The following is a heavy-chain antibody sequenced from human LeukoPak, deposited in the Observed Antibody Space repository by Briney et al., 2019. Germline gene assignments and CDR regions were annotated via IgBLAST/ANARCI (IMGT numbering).Heavy chain of an antibody. D-gene: IGHD3-22*01. J-gene: IGHJ4*02. CDR2: VYHTGST. V-gene: IGHV4-4*02. CDR3: ARDDYYDTGSFDY. CDR1: GFTFSSYAM. Sequence: GSLRLSCAASGFTFSSYAMSWVRQPPGKGLEWIGEVYHTGSTIYNPSLRSRVTISVDKSKNEFSLKLTSVTAADTAVYYCARDDYYDTGSFDYWGQGTLVTVSS.